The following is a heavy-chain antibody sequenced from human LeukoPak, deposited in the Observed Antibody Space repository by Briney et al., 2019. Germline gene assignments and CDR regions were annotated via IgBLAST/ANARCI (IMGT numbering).Heavy chain of an antibody. V-gene: IGHV3-23*01. CDR1: GFTFSSYA. J-gene: IGHJ3*02. Sequence: GGSLRLSCAASGFTFSSYAMSWVRQAPGKRLEWISAISGSGGSTYYADSVKGRLTISRDNSKNTLYLQMNSLRAEDTAVYYCAKVYGGNSYAFDIWGQGTMVTVSS. D-gene: IGHD4-23*01. CDR3: AKVYGGNSYAFDI. CDR2: ISGSGGST.